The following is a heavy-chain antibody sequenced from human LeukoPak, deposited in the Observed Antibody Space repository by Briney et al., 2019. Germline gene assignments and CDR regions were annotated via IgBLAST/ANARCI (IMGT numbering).Heavy chain of an antibody. V-gene: IGHV1-2*02. CDR2: ISPKNGGT. CDR3: ARGGGYNWRVFDY. D-gene: IGHD1-1*01. CDR1: GYTLTDYY. Sequence: ASVKVSCKASGYTLTDYYMHWVRQAPGQGLEWMGWISPKNGGTDYAQKFQGRVTMTRDTSISTAYMELSRLRSDDTAVYYCARGGGYNWRVFDYWGQGTLVTVSS. J-gene: IGHJ4*02.